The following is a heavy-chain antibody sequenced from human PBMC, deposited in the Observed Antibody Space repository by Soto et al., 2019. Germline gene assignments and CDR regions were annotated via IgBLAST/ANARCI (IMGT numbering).Heavy chain of an antibody. J-gene: IGHJ6*02. CDR2: ISAYNGNT. Sequence: QVQLVQSGAEVKKPGASVKVSCKASGYTFTSYGISWVRQAPGQGLEWMGWISAYNGNTNYAQKLQGRVTMTTDTATSKAYMELRSLRSDDTPVYYCARIDGKGTYYDFWSGYYTNYYYCMDVWIQGTTVTVSS. V-gene: IGHV1-18*01. CDR1: GYTFTSYG. D-gene: IGHD3-3*01. CDR3: ARIDGKGTYYDFWSGYYTNYYYCMDV.